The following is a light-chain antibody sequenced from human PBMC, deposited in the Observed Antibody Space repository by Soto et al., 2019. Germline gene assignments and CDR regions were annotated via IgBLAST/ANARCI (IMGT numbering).Light chain of an antibody. CDR3: HQRSKLNT. CDR2: DAS. CDR1: QSVSSY. J-gene: IGKJ2*01. Sequence: EIVLTQSPATLSLSPGERATLSCRASQSVSSYLAWYQQKPGQAPRLLIYDASNRATGIPARFSGSGSGTDFTLTISSLEPEDFAVYYCHQRSKLNTFGQGTKLEIK. V-gene: IGKV3-11*01.